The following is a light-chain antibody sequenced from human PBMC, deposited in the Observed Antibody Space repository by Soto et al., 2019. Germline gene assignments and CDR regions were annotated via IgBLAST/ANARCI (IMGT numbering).Light chain of an antibody. CDR2: GAS. V-gene: IGKV3-15*01. Sequence: IGMTQSPATLYVSPGERATLSCRASQSVSSNLAWYQQKPGQAHRLLIYGASTRATGIPARFSGSGSGTEFTLTISSLQSEDFAVYYFQQYNNWPWTFGQGTQVEIK. CDR1: QSVSSN. CDR3: QQYNNWPWT. J-gene: IGKJ1*01.